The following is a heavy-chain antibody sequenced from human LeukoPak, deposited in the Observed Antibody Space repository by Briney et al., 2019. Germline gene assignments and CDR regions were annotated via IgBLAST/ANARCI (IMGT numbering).Heavy chain of an antibody. Sequence: IYPSGSTNYNPSLKSRVTISVDTSKNQFSLKLSSVTAADTAVCYCARGAYYDFWSGPIDYWGQGTLVTVSS. CDR2: IYPSGST. CDR3: ARGAYYDFWSGPIDY. J-gene: IGHJ4*02. D-gene: IGHD3-3*01. V-gene: IGHV4-61*02.